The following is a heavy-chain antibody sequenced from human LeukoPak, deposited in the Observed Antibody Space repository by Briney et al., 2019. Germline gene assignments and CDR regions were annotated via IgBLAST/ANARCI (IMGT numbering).Heavy chain of an antibody. J-gene: IGHJ5*02. D-gene: IGHD6-19*01. V-gene: IGHV1-2*02. CDR2: INPNSGGT. Sequence: ASVKVSYKASGYTFTGYYMHWVRQAPGQGLEWMGWINPNSGGTNYAQKFQGRVTMTRDTSISTAYMELSRLRSDDTAVYYCARGTIAVEGWFDPWGQGTLVTVSS. CDR3: ARGTIAVEGWFDP. CDR1: GYTFTGYY.